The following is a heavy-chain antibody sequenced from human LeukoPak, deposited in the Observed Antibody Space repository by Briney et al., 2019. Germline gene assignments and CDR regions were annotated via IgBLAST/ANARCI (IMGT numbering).Heavy chain of an antibody. V-gene: IGHV3-23*01. CDR2: ISGSGDST. CDR3: AKGNVGLDY. D-gene: IGHD2-15*01. Sequence: GGSLRLSCAASGFTFVSYAMTWVRQAPGKGLEWVSTISGSGDSTYYADSAKGRFTISRDSSKNTLYLQMNSLRAEDTAIYYCAKGNVGLDYWGQGTLVTVSS. CDR1: GFTFVSYA. J-gene: IGHJ4*02.